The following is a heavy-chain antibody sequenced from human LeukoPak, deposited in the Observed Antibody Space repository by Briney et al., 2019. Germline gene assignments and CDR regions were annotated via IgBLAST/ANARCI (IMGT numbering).Heavy chain of an antibody. J-gene: IGHJ5*02. V-gene: IGHV4-39*07. CDR2: IYYSGST. Sequence: SETLSLTCTVSGDSISSGDYYWGWIRQPPGKGLEWIGSIYYSGSTYYNPSLKSRVTISVDTSKNQFSLKLSSVTAADTAVYYCASQDYDFWSGSINWFDPWGQGTLVTVSS. D-gene: IGHD3-3*01. CDR3: ASQDYDFWSGSINWFDP. CDR1: GDSISSGDYY.